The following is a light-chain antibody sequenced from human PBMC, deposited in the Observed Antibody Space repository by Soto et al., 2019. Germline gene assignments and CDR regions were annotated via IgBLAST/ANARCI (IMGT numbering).Light chain of an antibody. CDR2: YAS. J-gene: IGKJ5*01. CDR3: QQRSSGPPRIT. CDR1: QSVSSY. Sequence: EIVLTQSPATLSLSPGERATLSCRASQSVSSYLAWYQQKPGQPPRRLIYYASNTTTGIPARFIGSGSGAEVTLTISSREPEDVSVYYCQQRSSGPPRITFGQGTRLEIK. V-gene: IGKV3-11*01.